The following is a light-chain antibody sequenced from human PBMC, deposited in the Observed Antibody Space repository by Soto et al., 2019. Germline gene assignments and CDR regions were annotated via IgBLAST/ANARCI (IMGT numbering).Light chain of an antibody. V-gene: IGLV2-8*01. CDR2: EVS. CDR3: SSYYALTLGV. CDR1: SSDVGGYNY. Sequence: QSVLTQPPSASGSPGQSVTISCTGTSSDVGGYNYVSWYQQHPGKAPKLMIYEVSKRPSGVPDRFSGSKSGNTASLTVSGLQAEYYADYYCSSYYALTLGVFGTGTIVTVL. J-gene: IGLJ1*01.